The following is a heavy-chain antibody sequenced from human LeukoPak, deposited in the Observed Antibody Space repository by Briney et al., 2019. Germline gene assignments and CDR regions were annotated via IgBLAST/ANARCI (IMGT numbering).Heavy chain of an antibody. J-gene: IGHJ4*02. CDR1: GGSTSSGDYY. Sequence: PSQTLSLTCTVSGGSTSSGDYYWSWIRQPPGKGLEWIGYIHYSGSTYYNPSLKSRVTISVDTSKNQFSLKLSSVTAADTAMYYCASHPRSYDSSGYYWDYWGQGTLVTVS. CDR2: IHYSGST. CDR3: ASHPRSYDSSGYYWDY. D-gene: IGHD3-22*01. V-gene: IGHV4-30-4*08.